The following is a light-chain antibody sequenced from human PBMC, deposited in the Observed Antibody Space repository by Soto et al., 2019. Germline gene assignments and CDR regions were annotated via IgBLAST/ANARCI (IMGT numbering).Light chain of an antibody. CDR2: AAS. J-gene: IGKJ3*01. V-gene: IGKV1-9*01. CDR1: QGISSY. CDR3: QQLNSYPQFT. Sequence: IQLTQSPSSLSASVGDRVTITCRASQGISSYLAWYQQKPGKAPKLLIYAASTLQSGVPSRFSGSGSGTDFTLNNSSLQPEDFATYYCQQLNSYPQFTFGPGTKVDIK.